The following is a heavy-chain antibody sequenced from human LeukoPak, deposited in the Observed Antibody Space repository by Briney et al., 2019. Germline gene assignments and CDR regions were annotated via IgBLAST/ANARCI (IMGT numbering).Heavy chain of an antibody. Sequence: GGSLRLSCAASGFTFSGYWMNWVRQAPGKGVEWLSYLSRSGDTTYYPDSVKGRFTISRANAKNSLYLQINNLRAEDTALYYCAREWFYFYSWGQGTLVTVSS. D-gene: IGHD3-10*01. J-gene: IGHJ4*02. CDR3: AREWFYFYS. V-gene: IGHV3-48*01. CDR2: LSRSGDTT. CDR1: GFTFSGYW.